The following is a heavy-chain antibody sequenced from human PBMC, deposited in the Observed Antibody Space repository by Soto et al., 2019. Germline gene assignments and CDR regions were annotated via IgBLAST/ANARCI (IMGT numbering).Heavy chain of an antibody. Sequence: PGGSLRLSCAASGFTFSSYGMHWVRQAPGKGLEWVAVIWYDGSNKYYADSVKGRFTISRDNSKNTLYLQMNSLRAEDTAVYYCARDTAPGYYFDYWGQGXLVTVYS. V-gene: IGHV3-33*01. D-gene: IGHD3-22*01. CDR1: GFTFSSYG. CDR3: ARDTAPGYYFDY. CDR2: IWYDGSNK. J-gene: IGHJ4*02.